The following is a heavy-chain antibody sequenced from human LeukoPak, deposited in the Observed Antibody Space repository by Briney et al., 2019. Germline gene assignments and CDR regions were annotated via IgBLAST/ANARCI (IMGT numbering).Heavy chain of an antibody. D-gene: IGHD3-3*01. J-gene: IGHJ4*02. CDR2: INHSGST. Sequence: SETLSLTCAVYGVSFSGYYWSWIRQPPGKGLEWIGEINHSGSTNYNPSLKSRVTILVDTSKNQFSLKLSSVTAADTAVYYCAAMYYDFWSGYSRRFDYWGQGTLVTVSS. CDR1: GVSFSGYY. CDR3: AAMYYDFWSGYSRRFDY. V-gene: IGHV4-34*01.